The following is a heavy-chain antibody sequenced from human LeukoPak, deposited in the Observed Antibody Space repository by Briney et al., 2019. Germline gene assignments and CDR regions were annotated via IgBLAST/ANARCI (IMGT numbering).Heavy chain of an antibody. CDR1: GGSISGYY. CDR2: IYYSGST. Sequence: PSETLSLTCTVSGGSISGYYWSWIRQPPGKGLEWIGYIYYSGSTNSNPSLKSRVTISVDTSKNQFSLKLSSVTAADTAVYYCARNDVWSGYYNYWGQGTVVTVSS. V-gene: IGHV4-59*01. J-gene: IGHJ4*02. CDR3: ARNDVWSGYYNY. D-gene: IGHD3-3*01.